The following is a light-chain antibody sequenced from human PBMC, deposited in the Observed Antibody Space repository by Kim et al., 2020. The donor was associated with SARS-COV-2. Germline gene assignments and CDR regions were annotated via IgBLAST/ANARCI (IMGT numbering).Light chain of an antibody. CDR3: QQNYNEPQT. Sequence: SNNLEWYKQKPGQAPRSLIYSASSMLNGIPSRFTGSGSETDFTLTSSRLEPEDFAVYYCQQNYNEPQTFGQGTKVDIK. J-gene: IGKJ1*01. V-gene: IGKV3D-7*01. CDR1: SNN. CDR2: SAS.